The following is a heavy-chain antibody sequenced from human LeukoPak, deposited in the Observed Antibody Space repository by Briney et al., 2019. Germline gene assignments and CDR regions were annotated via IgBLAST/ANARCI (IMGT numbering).Heavy chain of an antibody. CDR2: IYYSGST. CDR3: ARNYSSSSSSRYFDS. J-gene: IGHJ4*02. D-gene: IGHD6-6*01. Sequence: SETLSLTCTVSGDSLSSNTYYWGWIRQPPGKGLEWIGSIYYSGSTFYNPSLKSRVTISVDTSKNQFSLKLSSVTAADTAVYYCARNYSSSSSSRYFDSWGQGTLVTVSS. V-gene: IGHV4-39*01. CDR1: GDSLSSNTYY.